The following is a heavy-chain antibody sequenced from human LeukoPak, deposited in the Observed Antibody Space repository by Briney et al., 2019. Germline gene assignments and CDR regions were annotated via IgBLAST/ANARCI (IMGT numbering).Heavy chain of an antibody. J-gene: IGHJ4*02. CDR2: ITFSGLGL. Sequence: QPGGSLRLSCAASGFTFSNAWMTWVRQAPGKGLEWVSTITFSGLGLYYADSVKGRFTISRDNFKNMVYLEINSLRAEDTAVYYCARDIIGPGSGSYYNVRRGAFDYWGQGTLVTVSS. CDR1: GFTFSNAW. CDR3: ARDIIGPGSGSYYNVRRGAFDY. D-gene: IGHD3-10*01. V-gene: IGHV3-23*01.